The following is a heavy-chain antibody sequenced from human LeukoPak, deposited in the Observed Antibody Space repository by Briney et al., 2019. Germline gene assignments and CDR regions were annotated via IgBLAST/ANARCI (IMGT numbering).Heavy chain of an antibody. J-gene: IGHJ6*03. Sequence: GGSLRLSCAASGFTFSSYGMHWVRQAPGKGLEWVAFIRYDGSNKYYADSVKGRFTISRDNSKNTLYLQMNSLRAEDTAVYYCAKDPSMAVYYYYYYMDVWGKGTTVTISS. V-gene: IGHV3-30*02. D-gene: IGHD6-19*01. CDR3: AKDPSMAVYYYYYYMDV. CDR2: IRYDGSNK. CDR1: GFTFSSYG.